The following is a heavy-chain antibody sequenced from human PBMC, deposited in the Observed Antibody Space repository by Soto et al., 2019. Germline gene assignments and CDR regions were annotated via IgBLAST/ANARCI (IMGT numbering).Heavy chain of an antibody. CDR1: GGSFSGYY. CDR3: ARVRYYDILTGPQFDY. D-gene: IGHD3-9*01. CDR2: INHSGST. V-gene: IGHV4-34*01. Sequence: SETLSLTCAVYGGSFSGYYWSWIRQPPGKGLEWIGEINHSGSTNYNPSLKSRVTISVDTSKNQFSLKLSSVTAADTAVYYCARVRYYDILTGPQFDYWGQGTLVTVSS. J-gene: IGHJ4*02.